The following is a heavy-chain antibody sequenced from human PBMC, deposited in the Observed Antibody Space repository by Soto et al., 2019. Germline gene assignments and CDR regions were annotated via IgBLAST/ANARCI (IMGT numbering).Heavy chain of an antibody. D-gene: IGHD5-18*01. V-gene: IGHV1-69*01. Sequence: QVQLVQSGAEVKKPGSSVKVSCKASGGTFSSYAISWVRQAPGQGLEWMGGIIPIFGTANYAQKFQGRVTITADESTSTAYRELSSLRSEDTAVYYCARDEFTDTAMVLYYYYGMDVWGQGTTVTVSS. CDR3: ARDEFTDTAMVLYYYYGMDV. CDR2: IIPIFGTA. CDR1: GGTFSSYA. J-gene: IGHJ6*02.